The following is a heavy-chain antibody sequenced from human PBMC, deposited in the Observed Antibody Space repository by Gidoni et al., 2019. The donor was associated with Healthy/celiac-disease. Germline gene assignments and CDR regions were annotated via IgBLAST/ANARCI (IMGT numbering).Heavy chain of an antibody. CDR3: ARGGTMVRGVIRRPWFDP. CDR2: IYYSGST. Sequence: QVQLQESGPGLVKPSETLSLTCTVSGGSISSYYWSWIRQPPGKGLEWIGYIYYSGSTNYNPSLKSRVTISVDTSKNQFSLKLSSVTAADTAVYYCARGGTMVRGVIRRPWFDPWGQGTLVTVSS. J-gene: IGHJ5*02. V-gene: IGHV4-59*01. CDR1: GGSISSYY. D-gene: IGHD3-10*01.